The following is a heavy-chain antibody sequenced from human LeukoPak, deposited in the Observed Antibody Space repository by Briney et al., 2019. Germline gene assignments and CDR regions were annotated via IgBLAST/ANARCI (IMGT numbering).Heavy chain of an antibody. V-gene: IGHV1-46*01. J-gene: IGHJ5*02. Sequence: GASVKVSCKASGYTFTSYYMHWVRQAPGQGLEWMGIINPSGGSTSYAQKFQGRVTMTRDMSTSTVYMELSSLRSEDTAVYYCARARPPIAVAGIQRWFDPWGQGTLVTVSS. CDR3: ARARPPIAVAGIQRWFDP. CDR2: INPSGGST. D-gene: IGHD6-19*01. CDR1: GYTFTSYY.